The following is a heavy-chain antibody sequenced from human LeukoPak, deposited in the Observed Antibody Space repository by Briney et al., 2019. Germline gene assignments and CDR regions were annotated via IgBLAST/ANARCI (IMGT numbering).Heavy chain of an antibody. Sequence: ASVKVSFKASGYSFTGYYMHWVRQAPGQGLEWMGWINPNSGDTKYAQKFQGRVTMTRDTSISTAYMELTRLRSDDTAVYYCARDKSAGYDILTGYSNDAFDIWGQGTMVTVSS. CDR1: GYSFTGYY. CDR3: ARDKSAGYDILTGYSNDAFDI. J-gene: IGHJ3*02. V-gene: IGHV1-2*02. D-gene: IGHD3-9*01. CDR2: INPNSGDT.